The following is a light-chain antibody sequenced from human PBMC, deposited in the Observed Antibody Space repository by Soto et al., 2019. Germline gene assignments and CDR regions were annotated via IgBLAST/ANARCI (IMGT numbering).Light chain of an antibody. V-gene: IGLV1-44*01. Sequence: QSVLTQPPSASGTPGQRVTISCSGSSSNIGSNTVNWYQQLPGTAPKLLIYNDNQRPSGVPDRFSGSKSGTSASLVISGLQSEDEADYYCAAWDDSLNGSVVFGGGTKLTVL. CDR2: NDN. CDR3: AAWDDSLNGSVV. J-gene: IGLJ2*01. CDR1: SSNIGSNT.